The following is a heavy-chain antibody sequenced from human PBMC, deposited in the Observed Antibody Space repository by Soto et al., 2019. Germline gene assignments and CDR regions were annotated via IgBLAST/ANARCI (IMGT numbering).Heavy chain of an antibody. CDR3: ARVRFESISWSPYYFES. Sequence: SETLSLTCTVSGGSVRSEGYYWSWIRQPPGKGLQWIGYIYYSGSTNYNPSLKSRVTISVDTSKNQFSLKMRSVTAADTAVFYCARVRFESISWSPYYFESWGQGTLVTVSS. D-gene: IGHD6-19*01. J-gene: IGHJ4*02. CDR2: IYYSGST. CDR1: GGSVRSEGYY. V-gene: IGHV4-61*08.